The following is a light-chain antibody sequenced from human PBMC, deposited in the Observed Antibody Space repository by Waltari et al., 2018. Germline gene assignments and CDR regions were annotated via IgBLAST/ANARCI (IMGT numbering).Light chain of an antibody. Sequence: QSALTQPASVSGSAGQSITIPCPGTSRSVGTYNLVSCYQQHPGNAPKLMIYEASKRPSGVSHRFSGSKTGNTAALTISGLQAEDEADYFCCSYAGGHTLVFGGGTKLTVL. CDR2: EAS. CDR1: SRSVGTYNL. J-gene: IGLJ3*02. CDR3: CSYAGGHTLV. V-gene: IGLV2-23*02.